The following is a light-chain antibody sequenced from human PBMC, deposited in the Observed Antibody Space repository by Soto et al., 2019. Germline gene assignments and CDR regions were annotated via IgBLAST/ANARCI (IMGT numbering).Light chain of an antibody. V-gene: IGKV1-27*01. Sequence: DIQMTQSPSSLSASVGDRVSMTCRASQAISNYVAWYQQKPGQVPKLLIYAASTLQSGVPSRFSGSGSGTDFTLTISSLQPEDVATYYCQKYYDDSRTFGQGTKVEV. J-gene: IGKJ1*01. CDR1: QAISNY. CDR3: QKYYDDSRT. CDR2: AAS.